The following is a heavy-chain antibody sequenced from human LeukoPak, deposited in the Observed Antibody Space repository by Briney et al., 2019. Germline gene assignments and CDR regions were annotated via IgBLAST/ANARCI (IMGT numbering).Heavy chain of an antibody. CDR2: IYYSGST. CDR3: ARVRYGTGYDY. CDR1: GGSISSYY. Sequence: PSETLSLTCTVSGGSISSYYWSWIRQPPGKGLEWIGYIYYSGSTNYSPSLKSRVTISVDTSKNQFSLKLSSVTAADTAVYYCARVRYGTGYDYCGQGTLVTVSS. D-gene: IGHD3/OR15-3a*01. V-gene: IGHV4-59*01. J-gene: IGHJ4*02.